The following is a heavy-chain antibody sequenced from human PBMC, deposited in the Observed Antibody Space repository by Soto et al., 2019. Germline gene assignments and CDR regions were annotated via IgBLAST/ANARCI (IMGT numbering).Heavy chain of an antibody. J-gene: IGHJ4*02. CDR2: IYYSGST. CDR3: ARSSGISGPPVY. V-gene: IGHV4-59*01. Sequence: SETLSLTCTVSGGSISSFYWSWIRQPPGKGLEWIGYIYYSGSTNYNPSLKSRVTISVDTSKNQFSLKLSSVTAADTAVYYCARSSGISGPPVYWGQGTLVTVSS. D-gene: IGHD6-25*01. CDR1: GGSISSFY.